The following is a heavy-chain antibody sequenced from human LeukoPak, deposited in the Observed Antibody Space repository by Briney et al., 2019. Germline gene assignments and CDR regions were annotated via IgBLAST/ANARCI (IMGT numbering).Heavy chain of an antibody. J-gene: IGHJ4*02. D-gene: IGHD3-9*01. V-gene: IGHV1-24*01. CDR3: ATDTYYDILTPLLDC. Sequence: GASVKVSCKVSGYTLTELSMHWVRQAPGKGLEWMGGFDPEDGETIYAQKFQGRVPMTEDTSTDTAYMELSSLRSEDTAVYYCATDTYYDILTPLLDCWGQGTLVTVSS. CDR1: GYTLTELS. CDR2: FDPEDGET.